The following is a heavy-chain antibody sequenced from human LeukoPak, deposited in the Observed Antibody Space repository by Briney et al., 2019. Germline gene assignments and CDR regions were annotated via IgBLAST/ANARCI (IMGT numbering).Heavy chain of an antibody. CDR3: AKDTGGAFDI. CDR1: GFTFDDYA. J-gene: IGHJ3*02. Sequence: PGGSLRLSCAASGFTFDDYAMHWVRQASGKGLEWVSLISGDGGRTYYADSVKGRFTISRDNSKNSLYLQMNSLRAEDTALYYCAKDTGGAFDIWGQGTMVTVSS. D-gene: IGHD4-23*01. CDR2: ISGDGGRT. V-gene: IGHV3-43*02.